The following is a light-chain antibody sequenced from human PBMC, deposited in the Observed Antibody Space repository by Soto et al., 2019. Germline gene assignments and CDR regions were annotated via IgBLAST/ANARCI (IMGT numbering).Light chain of an antibody. Sequence: EIVLTQSPGTLSLSPGERATLSCRASQSVSSSYLAWYPQKPGQAPRLLIYGASSRATGIPDRFSGSGSGTDFTLTISILEPEDFAVYYCQQYGSSPGYTFGQWTKLEIK. V-gene: IGKV3-20*01. CDR1: QSVSSSY. CDR3: QQYGSSPGYT. CDR2: GAS. J-gene: IGKJ2*01.